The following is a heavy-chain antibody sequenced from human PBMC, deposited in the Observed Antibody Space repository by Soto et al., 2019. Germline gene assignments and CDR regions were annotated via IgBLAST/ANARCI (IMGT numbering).Heavy chain of an antibody. J-gene: IGHJ6*02. CDR3: AKLAGYCSGNSCHGDYAMDV. D-gene: IGHD2-2*01. CDR2: FYYSENT. CDR1: GGSISSKSYS. Sequence: SETLSLTCSVSGGSISSKSYSWGWIRQPPGKGLEWIGTFYYSENTYYNPSLKSRVTISVDTSKNQFSLKLSSVTAADTAVNYCAKLAGYCSGNSCHGDYAMDVWGQGTTVTVSS. V-gene: IGHV4-39*01.